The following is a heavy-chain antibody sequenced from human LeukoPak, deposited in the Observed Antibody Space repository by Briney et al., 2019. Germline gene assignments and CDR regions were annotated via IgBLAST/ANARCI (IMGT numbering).Heavy chain of an antibody. CDR3: TRDRGTYNWFDP. CDR1: GLSFSSYS. D-gene: IGHD2-15*01. J-gene: IGHJ5*02. V-gene: IGHV3-23*01. Sequence: PGGSLRLSCAVSGLSFSSYSMTWVRQAPGKGLHWVSHISASGSSTNYADSVKGRFTISRDNSKNTLYLQMNSLKTEDTALYYCTRDRGTYNWFDPWSQGTLVTVSS. CDR2: ISASGSST.